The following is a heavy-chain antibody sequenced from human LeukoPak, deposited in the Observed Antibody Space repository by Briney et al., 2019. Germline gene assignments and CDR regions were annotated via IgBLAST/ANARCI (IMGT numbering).Heavy chain of an antibody. V-gene: IGHV4-34*01. CDR3: ASRADWGYIDDYYSYMDV. D-gene: IGHD7-27*01. Sequence: SETLPLPCAVYGGSLSGYYWSWLPQPPGKGLEWIGEITHSGSNNYNPSHKTRVTITVDTSKKQFPLKVRSVTAAHTAVYYCASRADWGYIDDYYSYMDVWGEGTTVTVSS. CDR1: GGSLSGYY. J-gene: IGHJ6*03. CDR2: ITHSGSN.